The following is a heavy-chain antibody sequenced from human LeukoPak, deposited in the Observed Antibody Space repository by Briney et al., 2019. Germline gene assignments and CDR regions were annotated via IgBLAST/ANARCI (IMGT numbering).Heavy chain of an antibody. V-gene: IGHV4-59*11. CDR1: GGSISSHY. CDR2: IYYSGST. Sequence: SESLSLTCTVSGGSISSHYGGWSRQPPGKGLEWIGYIYYSGSTNYNPSLKSRVTISVDTSKNQFSLKLSSVTAADTAVYYCARTSSSGSYWGYYYMDVWGKGTTVTVSS. J-gene: IGHJ6*03. D-gene: IGHD1-26*01. CDR3: ARTSSSGSYWGYYYMDV.